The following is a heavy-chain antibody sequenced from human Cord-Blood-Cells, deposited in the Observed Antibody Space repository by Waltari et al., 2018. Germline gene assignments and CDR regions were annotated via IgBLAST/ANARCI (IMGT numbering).Heavy chain of an antibody. CDR3: ASDLAAAGTDY. Sequence: EVQLVESGGGLVQPGGSLRLSCAASGLTSRSYWMHWFRQAPGKGLVWVSSMNSDGSSKSYADAVKGRFTIARDNAKNTLYLQMNSLRAEDTAVYYCASDLAAAGTDYWGQGTLVTVSS. CDR2: MNSDGSSK. V-gene: IGHV3-74*01. J-gene: IGHJ4*02. CDR1: GLTSRSYW. D-gene: IGHD6-13*01.